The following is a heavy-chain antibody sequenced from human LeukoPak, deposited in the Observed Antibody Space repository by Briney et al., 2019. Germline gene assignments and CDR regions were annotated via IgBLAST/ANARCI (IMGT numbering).Heavy chain of an antibody. CDR2: INSINSDT. J-gene: IGHJ1*01. D-gene: IGHD3-10*01. Sequence: ASVKVSCKASGYTFTDYYIHWVRQAPGQGLEWMGWINSINSDTNFAPNFHGRVTMTRGTSINTAYMDLSRLRSDDTAVYFCARDEVRGVMRVYGAEYFHHWGQGTLVSLSS. V-gene: IGHV1-2*02. CDR1: GYTFTDYY. CDR3: ARDEVRGVMRVYGAEYFHH.